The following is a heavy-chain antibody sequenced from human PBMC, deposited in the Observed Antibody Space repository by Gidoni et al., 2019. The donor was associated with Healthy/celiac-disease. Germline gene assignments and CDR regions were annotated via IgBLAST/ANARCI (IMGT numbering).Heavy chain of an antibody. J-gene: IGHJ4*02. CDR2: IYHSRST. CDR1: GGSLSSGGYS. V-gene: IGHV4-30-2*01. CDR3: ARAKSLAARAFDY. D-gene: IGHD6-6*01. Sequence: QLQLQESGSGLVKPSQTLSLTCAVSGGSLSSGGYSGSWIRQPPGKGLEWIGYIYHSRSTYYNPSLKSRVTIAVDRSKNQFSLKLSSVTAADTAVYYCARAKSLAARAFDYWGQGTLVTVSS.